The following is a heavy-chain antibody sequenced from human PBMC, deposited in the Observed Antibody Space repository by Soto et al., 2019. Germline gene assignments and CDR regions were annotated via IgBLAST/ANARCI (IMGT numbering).Heavy chain of an antibody. D-gene: IGHD5-12*01. V-gene: IGHV4-31*03. CDR1: GGSISSGGYY. CDR3: ARGPLRKPDYYYYYGMDV. J-gene: IGHJ6*02. Sequence: SETLSLTCTVSGGSISSGGYYWSWIRQHPGKGLEWIGYIYYSGSTYYNPSLKSRVTISVDTSKNQFSLKLSSVTAADTAVYYCARGPLRKPDYYYYYGMDVWGQGTTVTVSS. CDR2: IYYSGST.